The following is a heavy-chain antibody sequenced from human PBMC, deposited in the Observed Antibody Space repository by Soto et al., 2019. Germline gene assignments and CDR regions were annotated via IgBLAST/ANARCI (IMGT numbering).Heavy chain of an antibody. D-gene: IGHD5-12*01. J-gene: IGHJ6*02. CDR1: GGTFRSAA. Sequence: QVQLVQSGAEVKKPGSSVKLSCKASGGTFRSAAISWVRQAPGQGLEWMGGIIPIFPTPDYAQKVQDRDTITADESTSWPYMEFSRLRSEATAVYYCARDKDRLQLGGNYYYIMEVWGQGTTVTVSS. CDR2: IIPIFPTP. CDR3: ARDKDRLQLGGNYYYIMEV. V-gene: IGHV1-69*12.